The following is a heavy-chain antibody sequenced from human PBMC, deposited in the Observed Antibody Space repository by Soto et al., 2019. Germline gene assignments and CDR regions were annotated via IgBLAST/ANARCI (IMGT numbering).Heavy chain of an antibody. CDR3: ARHTNWGFDYYGMDV. Sequence: SETMSLTCTVSGCSISSGGYYWSWIRQHPGKGLEWIGYIYYSGSTYYNPSLKSRVTISVDTSKNQFSLKLSSVTAADTAVYYCARHTNWGFDYYGMDVWGQGTTVTVSS. V-gene: IGHV4-31*03. D-gene: IGHD7-27*01. J-gene: IGHJ6*02. CDR2: IYYSGST. CDR1: GCSISSGGYY.